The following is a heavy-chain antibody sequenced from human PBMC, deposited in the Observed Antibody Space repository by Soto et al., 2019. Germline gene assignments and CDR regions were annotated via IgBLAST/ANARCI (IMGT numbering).Heavy chain of an antibody. CDR2: INTDGSSA. J-gene: IGHJ6*02. Sequence: EVQLVESGGGLVQPGGSLRLSCAASGFTLSSHWMHWVRQVAGQGLVWVARINTDGSSARYADSVKGRFTIFRDNAKNTLYLQMNPLRAEDTAVYYCAREDGDYANNDYGMDVWGQGTTVTVSS. V-gene: IGHV3-74*01. CDR3: AREDGDYANNDYGMDV. CDR1: GFTLSSHW. D-gene: IGHD4-17*01.